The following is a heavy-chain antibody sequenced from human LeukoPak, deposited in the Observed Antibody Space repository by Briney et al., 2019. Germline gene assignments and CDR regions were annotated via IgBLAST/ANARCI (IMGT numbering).Heavy chain of an antibody. V-gene: IGHV1-46*01. CDR1: GYTFTSYY. D-gene: IGHD6-19*01. Sequence: ASVKVSCKASGYTFTSYYMHWVRQAPGQGLEWMGLINPSGGSTSYAQKFQGRVTTTRDTSTSTVYMELSSLRSEDTAVYSCAGDAADSGRYGHFDYWGQGTLVTVSS. CDR2: INPSGGST. J-gene: IGHJ4*02. CDR3: AGDAADSGRYGHFDY.